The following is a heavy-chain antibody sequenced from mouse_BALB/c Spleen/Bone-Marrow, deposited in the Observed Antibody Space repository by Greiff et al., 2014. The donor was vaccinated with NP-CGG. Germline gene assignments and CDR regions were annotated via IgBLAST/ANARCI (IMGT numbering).Heavy chain of an antibody. Sequence: VQLQQSEAELVKPGASVKLSCKASGYTFTSYYMYWVKQRPGQGLEWIGEINPSNGGTNFNEKFKSKATLTVDKSSSTAYMQLSSLTSEDSAVYYCTRREYYRYDRAMDYWGQGTSVTVSS. CDR2: INPSNGGT. D-gene: IGHD2-14*01. V-gene: IGHV1S81*02. CDR3: TRREYYRYDRAMDY. J-gene: IGHJ4*01. CDR1: GYTFTSYY.